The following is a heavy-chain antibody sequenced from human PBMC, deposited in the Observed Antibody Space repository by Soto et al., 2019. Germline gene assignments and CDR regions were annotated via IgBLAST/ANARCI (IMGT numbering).Heavy chain of an antibody. V-gene: IGHV3-11*01. J-gene: IGHJ4*02. Sequence: PGGSLRLSCAASGFTFSDYYMSWIRQAPGKGLEWVSYISSSGSTIYYADSVKGRFTISRDNAKNSLYLQMNSLRAEDTAVYYCARDLTIPATVFDYWGQGTLVTVSS. CDR3: ARDLTIPATVFDY. CDR1: GFTFSDYY. CDR2: ISSSGSTI. D-gene: IGHD3-3*01.